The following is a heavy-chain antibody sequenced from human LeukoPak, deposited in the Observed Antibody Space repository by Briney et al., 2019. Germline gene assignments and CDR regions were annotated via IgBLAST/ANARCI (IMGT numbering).Heavy chain of an antibody. J-gene: IGHJ4*02. V-gene: IGHV4-34*01. CDR1: GGSFSGYY. CDR3: ARDASRDGYSLNDY. CDR2: INHSGST. D-gene: IGHD5-24*01. Sequence: KSSETLSLTCAVYGGSFSGYYWSWIRQPPRKGLEWIGEINHSGSTNYNPSLKSRVTISVDTSKNQFSLKLSSVTAADTAVYYCARDASRDGYSLNDYWVQGTLVTVSS.